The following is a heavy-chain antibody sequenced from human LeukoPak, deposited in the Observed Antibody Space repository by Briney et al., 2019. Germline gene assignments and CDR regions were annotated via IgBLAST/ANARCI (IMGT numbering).Heavy chain of an antibody. Sequence: ASVKVSCKASGYTFTSYYMDWVRQPPGQGLEWVGIINPSGGSTSYAQKFQGRVTMTRDTSTSTVYMELSSLRSEDTAVYYCASERGIAAAGTSNYYYYYGMDVWGKGTTVTVSS. CDR1: GYTFTSYY. V-gene: IGHV1-46*01. CDR2: INPSGGST. J-gene: IGHJ6*04. D-gene: IGHD6-13*01. CDR3: ASERGIAAAGTSNYYYYYGMDV.